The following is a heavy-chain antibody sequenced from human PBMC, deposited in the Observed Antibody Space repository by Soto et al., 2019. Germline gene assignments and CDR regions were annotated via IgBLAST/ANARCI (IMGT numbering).Heavy chain of an antibody. CDR1: GDSISGYY. Sequence: SETLSLTCSVSGDSISGYYWSWIRQPPGKGLEWIGYIYYDGSTNYNTSLISRLTISVDTSKNQLSLKLTSVTTADTAVYYCARGGWSLDYWGQGTLVTSPQ. CDR2: IYYDGST. V-gene: IGHV4-59*01. CDR3: ARGGWSLDY. D-gene: IGHD6-19*01. J-gene: IGHJ4*02.